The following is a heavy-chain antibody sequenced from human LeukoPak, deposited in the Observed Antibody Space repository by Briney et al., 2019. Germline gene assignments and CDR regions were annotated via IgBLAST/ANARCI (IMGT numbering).Heavy chain of an antibody. CDR2: ISGSGGRT. D-gene: IGHD3-22*01. CDR1: GFTFSSYA. Sequence: PGGSLRLSCAASGFTFSSYAMSWVRQAPGKGLEWASVISGSGGRTYYADSVKGRFTISRDNSKNTLYLQMNSLRAEDTAVYYCAKTYYYDSSGSHYFDYWGQGTLVTVSS. J-gene: IGHJ4*02. V-gene: IGHV3-23*01. CDR3: AKTYYYDSSGSHYFDY.